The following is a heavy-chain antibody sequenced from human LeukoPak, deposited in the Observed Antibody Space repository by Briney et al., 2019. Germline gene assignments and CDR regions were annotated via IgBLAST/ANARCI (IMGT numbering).Heavy chain of an antibody. CDR3: ARELSYFDYYNWFDP. J-gene: IGHJ5*02. CDR2: IYYSGST. V-gene: IGHV4-31*03. D-gene: IGHD3-9*01. CDR1: GGSISSGGYS. Sequence: SQTLSLTCTVSGGSISSGGYSWSWIRQHPGKGLEWIGYIYYSGSTYYNPSLKSRVTISVDTSKNQFSLKLSSVTAADTAVYYCARELSYFDYYNWFDPWGQGTLVTVSS.